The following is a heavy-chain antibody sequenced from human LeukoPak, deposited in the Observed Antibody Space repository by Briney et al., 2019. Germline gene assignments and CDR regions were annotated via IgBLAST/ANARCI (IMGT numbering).Heavy chain of an antibody. CDR2: IIPILGIA. CDR3: ARESRTTVLYYGMDV. D-gene: IGHD4-11*01. Sequence: SVKVSCKAPGGTFSSYTISWVRQAPGQGLEWMGRIIPILGIANYAQKFQGRVTITADKSTSTAYMELSSLRSEDTAVYYCARESRTTVLYYGMDVWGQGTTVTVSS. CDR1: GGTFSSYT. V-gene: IGHV1-69*04. J-gene: IGHJ6*02.